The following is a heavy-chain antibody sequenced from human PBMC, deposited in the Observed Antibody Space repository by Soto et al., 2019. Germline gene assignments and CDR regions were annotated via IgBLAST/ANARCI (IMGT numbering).Heavy chain of an antibody. CDR3: ARVDCSSTSCYVPGFGYYYYMDV. CDR2: IIPILGIA. V-gene: IGHV1-69*02. D-gene: IGHD2-2*01. Sequence: GASVKVSCKASGGTFSSYTISWVRQAPGQGLEWMGRIIPILGIANYAQKLQGRVTMTTDTSTSTAYMELRSLRSDDTAVYYCARVDCSSTSCYVPGFGYYYYMDVWGKGTTVTVSS. J-gene: IGHJ6*03. CDR1: GGTFSSYT.